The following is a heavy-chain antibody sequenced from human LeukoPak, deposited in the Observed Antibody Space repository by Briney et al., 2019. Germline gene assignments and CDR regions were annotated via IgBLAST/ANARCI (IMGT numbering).Heavy chain of an antibody. J-gene: IGHJ4*02. CDR1: GGSISSYY. Sequence: SETLSLTCTVSGGSISSYYWSWIRQPPGKGLEWIGYIYTSGSTNYNPSLKSRVTISVDTSKNQFSLKPSSVTAADTAVYYCARHEYSSSEVDYWGQGTLVTVSS. CDR2: IYTSGST. D-gene: IGHD6-6*01. V-gene: IGHV4-4*09. CDR3: ARHEYSSSEVDY.